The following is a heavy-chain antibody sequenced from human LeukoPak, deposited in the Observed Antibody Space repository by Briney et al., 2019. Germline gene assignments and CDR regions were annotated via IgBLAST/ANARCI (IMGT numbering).Heavy chain of an antibody. V-gene: IGHV3-33*06. D-gene: IGHD3-9*01. CDR3: AKDSARYFDWSLHYYGMDV. Sequence: PGGSLRLSCAASGFTFRSYGMHWVRQAPGKGLKWVAVIWCDGSNKYYADSVKGRFTISRDNSKNTLYLQMNSLRAEDTAVYYCAKDSARYFDWSLHYYGMDVWGQGTTVTVSS. CDR1: GFTFRSYG. CDR2: IWCDGSNK. J-gene: IGHJ6*02.